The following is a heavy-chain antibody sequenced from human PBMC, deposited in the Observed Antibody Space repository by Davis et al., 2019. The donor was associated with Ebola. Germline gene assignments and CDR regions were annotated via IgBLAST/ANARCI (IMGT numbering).Heavy chain of an antibody. CDR3: AREMSAPTGTDAFDI. D-gene: IGHD1-14*01. V-gene: IGHV3-53*01. J-gene: IGHJ3*02. Sequence: GESLKISCAASGLTVSSNYMSWVRQAPGKGLEWVSVIHSGGSTKYADSVKGRFTISRDNSKNTLYLQMNSLRAEDTAVYYCAREMSAPTGTDAFDIWGQGTMVTVSS. CDR1: GLTVSSNY. CDR2: IHSGGST.